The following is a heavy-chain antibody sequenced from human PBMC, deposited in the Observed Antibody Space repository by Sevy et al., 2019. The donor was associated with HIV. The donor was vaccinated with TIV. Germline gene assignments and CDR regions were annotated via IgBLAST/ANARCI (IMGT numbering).Heavy chain of an antibody. Sequence: ASVKVSCKASGYTFTGYYMHWVRQAPGQGLEWMGWINHNSGGTNYAQKSQGRITMTRDTSISTAYMELSRLRSDDTAVYYCARGCSHGSCYWNYWGQGTLVTVSS. D-gene: IGHD2-15*01. CDR2: INHNSGGT. V-gene: IGHV1-2*02. CDR3: ARGCSHGSCYWNY. J-gene: IGHJ4*02. CDR1: GYTFTGYY.